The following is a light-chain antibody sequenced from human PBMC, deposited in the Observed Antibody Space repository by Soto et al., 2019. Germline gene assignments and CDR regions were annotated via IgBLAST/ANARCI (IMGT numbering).Light chain of an antibody. CDR2: GAS. J-gene: IGKJ4*01. Sequence: DIQMTQSPSSLSASVGDRVTITCRASQSISGYLNWYQQKPGKAPKVLISGASTLHNGVPSRFSGRGFGTGFTRTISSLQPEDVATYYCQQSLSTLLTFGGGTKVEIK. CDR3: QQSLSTLLT. V-gene: IGKV1-39*01. CDR1: QSISGY.